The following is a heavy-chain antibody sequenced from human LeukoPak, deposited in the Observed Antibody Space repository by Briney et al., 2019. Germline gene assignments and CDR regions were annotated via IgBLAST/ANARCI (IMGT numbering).Heavy chain of an antibody. Sequence: PGESLRLSCAASGSIFSTYAMSWVRQAPGKGLEWVSSISSSSYIYYADSVKGRFTISRDNAKNSLYLQMNGLRAEDTAVYYCARDLLDYDILTGYYDNDAFDIWGQGTMVTVSS. CDR1: GSIFSTYA. CDR3: ARDLLDYDILTGYYDNDAFDI. V-gene: IGHV3-21*01. D-gene: IGHD3-9*01. CDR2: ISSSSYI. J-gene: IGHJ3*02.